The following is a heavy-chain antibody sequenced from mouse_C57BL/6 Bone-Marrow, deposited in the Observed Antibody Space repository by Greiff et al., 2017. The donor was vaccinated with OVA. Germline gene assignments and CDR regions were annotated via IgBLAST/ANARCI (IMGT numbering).Heavy chain of an antibody. V-gene: IGHV1-55*01. J-gene: IGHJ2*01. Sequence: VKVVESGAELVKPGASVKMSCKASGYTFTSYWITWVKQRPGQGLEWIGDIYPGSGSTNYNAKFKSKATLTVDTSSSTAYMQLSSLTSEDSAVYYCARCAYGNYFDYWGQGTTLTVSA. CDR3: ARCAYGNYFDY. D-gene: IGHD2-10*02. CDR1: GYTFTSYW. CDR2: IYPGSGST.